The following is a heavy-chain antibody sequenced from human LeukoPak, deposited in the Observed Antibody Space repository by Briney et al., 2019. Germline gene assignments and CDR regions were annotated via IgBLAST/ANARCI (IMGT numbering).Heavy chain of an antibody. CDR3: AKDYEARCYYDSSGRSFDY. Sequence: GGSLRLSCAASGFTFSSYGMSWVRQAPGKGLEWVSAISGSGGSTYYADSVKGRFTISRDNSKNTLYLQMNSLRAEDTAVYYCAKDYEARCYYDSSGRSFDYWGQGTLVTVSS. J-gene: IGHJ4*02. D-gene: IGHD3-22*01. V-gene: IGHV3-23*01. CDR1: GFTFSSYG. CDR2: ISGSGGST.